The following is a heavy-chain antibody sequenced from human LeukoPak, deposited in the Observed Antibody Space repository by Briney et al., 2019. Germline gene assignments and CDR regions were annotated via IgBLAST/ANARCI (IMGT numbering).Heavy chain of an antibody. V-gene: IGHV4-59*01. J-gene: IGHJ4*02. CDR2: IYYSGST. CDR3: ARSPADWGCSGGSCYYFDY. D-gene: IGHD2-15*01. CDR1: GGSISSYY. Sequence: PSETLSLTCTVSGGSISSYYWSWIRQPPGKGLEWIGYIYYSGSTNYNPSLKSRVTISVDTPKNQFSLKLSSVTAADTAVYYCARSPADWGCSGGSCYYFDYWGQGTPVTVSS.